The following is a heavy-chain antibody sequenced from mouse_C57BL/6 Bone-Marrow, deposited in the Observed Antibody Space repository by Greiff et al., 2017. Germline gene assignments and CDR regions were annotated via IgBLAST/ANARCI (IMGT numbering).Heavy chain of an antibody. CDR3: ARGAQAKFNFYYAMDY. V-gene: IGHV1-81*01. D-gene: IGHD1-3*01. J-gene: IGHJ4*01. CDR2: IYPRSGNT. CDR1: GYTFTSYG. Sequence: VMLVESGAELARPGASVKLSCKASGYTFTSYGISWVKQRTGQGLEWIGEIYPRSGNTYYNEKFKGKATLTADKSSSTAYMELRSLTSEDSAVYFCARGAQAKFNFYYAMDYWGQGTSVTVSS.